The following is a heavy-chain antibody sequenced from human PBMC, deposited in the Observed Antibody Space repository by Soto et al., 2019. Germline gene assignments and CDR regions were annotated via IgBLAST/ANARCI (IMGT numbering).Heavy chain of an antibody. D-gene: IGHD1-1*01. Sequence: SVKVSCQASGYTFTSYDINWVRQATVQGLEWMGWMNPNSGNTGYAQKFQGRVTMTRNTSISTAYMELSSLRSEDTAVYYCARGQDDLYYYYYYGMDVWGQGTTVTVSS. J-gene: IGHJ6*02. CDR3: ARGQDDLYYYYYYGMDV. V-gene: IGHV1-8*01. CDR1: GYTFTSYD. CDR2: MNPNSGNT.